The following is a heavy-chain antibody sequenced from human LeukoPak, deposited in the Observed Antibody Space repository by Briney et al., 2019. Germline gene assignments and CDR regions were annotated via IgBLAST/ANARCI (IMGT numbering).Heavy chain of an antibody. CDR3: ARGAEFMGRREGLTDYYDSSGYYDPFDY. CDR1: GYTFTSYG. V-gene: IGHV1-69*05. D-gene: IGHD3-22*01. CDR2: IIPIFGTA. Sequence: GASVKVSCKASGYTFTSYGISWVRQAPGQGLEWMGGIIPIFGTANYAQKFQGRVTITTGESTSTAYMELSSLRSEDTAVYYCARGAEFMGRREGLTDYYDSSGYYDPFDYWGQGTLVTVSS. J-gene: IGHJ4*02.